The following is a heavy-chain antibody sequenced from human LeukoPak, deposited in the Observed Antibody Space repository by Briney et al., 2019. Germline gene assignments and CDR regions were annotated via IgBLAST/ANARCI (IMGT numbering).Heavy chain of an antibody. Sequence: GGSLRLSCAASGFTFSSYAMHWVRQAPGKGLEWVAVISYDGSNKYYADSVKGRFTTSRDNSKNTLYLQMNSLRAEDTAVYYCARGPEDFWSGPYFDYWGQGTLITVSS. J-gene: IGHJ4*02. D-gene: IGHD3-3*01. CDR2: ISYDGSNK. CDR1: GFTFSSYA. CDR3: ARGPEDFWSGPYFDY. V-gene: IGHV3-30-3*01.